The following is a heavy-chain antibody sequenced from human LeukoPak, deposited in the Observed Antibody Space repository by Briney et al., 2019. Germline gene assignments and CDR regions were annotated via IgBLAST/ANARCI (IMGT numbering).Heavy chain of an antibody. V-gene: IGHV3-48*04. J-gene: IGHJ6*04. Sequence: PGGSLRLSCAASGFTFSSYNMNWVRQAPGKGLEWVSSISSSGSTIYYADSVKGRFTISRDNAKNSLYLQMNSLRAEDTAVYYCAELGITMIGGVWGKGTTVTISS. CDR1: GFTFSSYN. D-gene: IGHD3-10*02. CDR3: AELGITMIGGV. CDR2: ISSSGSTI.